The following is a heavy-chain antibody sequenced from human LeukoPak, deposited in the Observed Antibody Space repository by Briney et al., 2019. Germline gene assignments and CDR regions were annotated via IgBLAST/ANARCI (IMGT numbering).Heavy chain of an antibody. CDR1: GGSTSSYY. CDR3: ARSRIGIAARPNYYYYYMDV. D-gene: IGHD6-6*01. Sequence: SETLSLTCTVSGGSTSSYYWSWIRQPPGKGLEWIGYMYYSGSTTYNPSLRSRVTISVDTSKNQFSLKLSSVTAADTAVYYCARSRIGIAARPNYYYYYMDVWGKGTTVTVSS. CDR2: MYYSGST. J-gene: IGHJ6*03. V-gene: IGHV4-59*01.